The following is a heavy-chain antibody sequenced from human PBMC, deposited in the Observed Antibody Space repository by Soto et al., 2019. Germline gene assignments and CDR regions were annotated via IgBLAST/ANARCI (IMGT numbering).Heavy chain of an antibody. J-gene: IGHJ4*03. V-gene: IGHV3-15*01. D-gene: IGHD2-15*01. CDR2: IKSKTDGGTT. Sequence: QAPGKXLELVGRIKSKTDGGTTDYAAPVKGRFTISRDDSKTTLYLQMNSLKTEDTAVYYCVKDAYCSCGSCYF. CDR3: VKDAYCSCGSCYF.